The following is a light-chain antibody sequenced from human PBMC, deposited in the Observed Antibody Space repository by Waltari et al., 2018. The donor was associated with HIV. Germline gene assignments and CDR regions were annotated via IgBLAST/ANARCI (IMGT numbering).Light chain of an antibody. Sequence: IVWTQSPVSLPVIPGEPASISCRSSQNLLHSNGNNYLEWYVLKPGRSPQRLIYLSSNRASGVPDRLSGSGSGTDFTLRISRVAAEDVGVYYCMQSLQSPWTFGQGTKV. CDR2: LSS. J-gene: IGKJ1*01. CDR3: MQSLQSPWT. V-gene: IGKV2-28*01. CDR1: QNLLHSNGNNY.